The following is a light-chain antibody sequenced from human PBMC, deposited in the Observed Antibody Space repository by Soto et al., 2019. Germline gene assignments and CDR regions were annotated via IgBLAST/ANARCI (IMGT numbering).Light chain of an antibody. Sequence: EIGLTQSPGTLSLSPGERATLSCRASQSVSSSYLAWYQQKPGQAPRLLIYGASSRATGIPARFSGSGSGTDFTLTIGRLEHEDFAVYYCQQYGSAPWTFGQGTKVEIK. CDR1: QSVSSSY. V-gene: IGKV3-20*01. CDR3: QQYGSAPWT. CDR2: GAS. J-gene: IGKJ1*01.